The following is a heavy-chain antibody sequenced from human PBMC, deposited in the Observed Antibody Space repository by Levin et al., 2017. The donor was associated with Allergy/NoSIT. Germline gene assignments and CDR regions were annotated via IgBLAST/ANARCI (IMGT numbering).Heavy chain of an antibody. CDR2: IYSGGST. V-gene: IGHV3-66*01. J-gene: IGHJ3*02. CDR3: ARAPEQQLGRVDAFDI. CDR1: GFTVSSNY. Sequence: GESLKISCAASGFTVSSNYMSWVRQAPGKGLEWVSVIYSGGSTYYADSVKGRFTISRDNSKNTLYLQMNSLRAEDTAVYYCARAPEQQLGRVDAFDIWGQGTMVTVSS. D-gene: IGHD6-13*01.